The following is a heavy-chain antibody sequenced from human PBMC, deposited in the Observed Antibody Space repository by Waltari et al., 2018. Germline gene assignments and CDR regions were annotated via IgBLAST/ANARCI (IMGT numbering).Heavy chain of an antibody. V-gene: IGHV3-74*01. D-gene: IGHD3-9*01. J-gene: IGHJ6*03. CDR2: INSDGSSK. CDR3: ARGGRYFDWAGRGMDV. CDR1: GFPLSRHW. Sequence: EVQLVESGGGLVQPGGSLSLSCAAPGFPLSRHWMPRVRQAPGKGLVWVSRINSDGSSKRYADSVKGRFTISRDNAKNTLYLQMNSLRGEDTAVYYCARGGRYFDWAGRGMDVWGKGTRVTISS.